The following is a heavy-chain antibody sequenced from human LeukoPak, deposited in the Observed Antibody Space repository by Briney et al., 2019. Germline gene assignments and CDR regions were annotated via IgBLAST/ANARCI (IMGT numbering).Heavy chain of an antibody. CDR3: ARGWYSTGWYNFFDS. D-gene: IGHD6-19*01. CDR2: ISGSGNYI. Sequence: GGSLRLSCAASGFTFSNYGMHWVRQAPGKGLEWVSSISGSGNYIYDADSVKGRFTVSRDNAKNSLYLQMNSLRAEDTAVYYCARGWYSTGWYNFFDSWGQGALVTVSS. CDR1: GFTFSNYG. V-gene: IGHV3-21*01. J-gene: IGHJ4*02.